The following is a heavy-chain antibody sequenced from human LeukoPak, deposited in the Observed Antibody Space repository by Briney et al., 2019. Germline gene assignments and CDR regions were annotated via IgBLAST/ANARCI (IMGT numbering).Heavy chain of an antibody. V-gene: IGHV4-59*08. J-gene: IGHJ4*02. D-gene: IGHD6-13*01. CDR1: GGSISTFY. CDR3: ARHRIYSWYYFDY. Sequence: SETLSLTCTVSGGSISTFYWSWIRQPPGKGLECIGYIHYSGSTNYNPSLKSRVTISVDTSKNQFSLKLSSVTAADTAVYYCARHRIYSWYYFDYWGQGTLVTVSS. CDR2: IHYSGST.